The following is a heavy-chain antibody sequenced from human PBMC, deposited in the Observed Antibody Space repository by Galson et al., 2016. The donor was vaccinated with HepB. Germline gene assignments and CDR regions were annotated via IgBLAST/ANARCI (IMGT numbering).Heavy chain of an antibody. Sequence: SLRLSCAASGFNFSRYVMAWVRQSPGKGLEWVSGIIGSGATTFYADSLEGRFTISRDNSRNTPDLQINSLRAEDTAVYYCARSYYHDLGTYYMDPHWGQGALVTVSS. CDR2: IIGSGATT. CDR3: ARSYYHDLGTYYMDPH. CDR1: GFNFSRYV. V-gene: IGHV3-23*01. D-gene: IGHD3-10*01. J-gene: IGHJ4*02.